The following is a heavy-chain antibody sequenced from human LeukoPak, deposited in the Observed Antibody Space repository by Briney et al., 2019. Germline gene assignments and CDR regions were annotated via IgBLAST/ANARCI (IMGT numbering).Heavy chain of an antibody. CDR1: GYTFTDYH. J-gene: IGHJ4*02. V-gene: IGHV1-2*06. Sequence: ASVKVSCKASGYTFTDYHMHWVRQAPGQGLEWMGRINPNSGDTIYARNFQGRVTLTRDMSISTAFMELTRLRSDDTAVCYCAPCPSDTWPLDSWGQGTLVTVSS. CDR3: APCPSDTWPLDS. D-gene: IGHD1-26*01. CDR2: INPNSGDT.